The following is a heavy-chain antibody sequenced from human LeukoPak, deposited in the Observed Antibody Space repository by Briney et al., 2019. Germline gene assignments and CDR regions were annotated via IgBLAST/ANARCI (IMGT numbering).Heavy chain of an antibody. CDR3: ARDQGSWFGELLRPPGDDY. CDR2: IKQDGSEK. CDR1: GFTFNSYW. J-gene: IGHJ4*02. Sequence: SGGSLRLSCAASGFTFNSYWMSWVRQPPGKGLEWVANIKQDGSEKYYVDSVKGRFTISRDNAKNSLYLQMNSLRAEDTAVYYCARDQGSWFGELLRPPGDDYWGQGTLVTVSS. V-gene: IGHV3-7*01. D-gene: IGHD3-10*01.